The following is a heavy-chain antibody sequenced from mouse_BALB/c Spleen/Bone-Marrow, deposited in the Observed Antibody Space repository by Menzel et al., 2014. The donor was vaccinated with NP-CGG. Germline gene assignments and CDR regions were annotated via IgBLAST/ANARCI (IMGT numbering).Heavy chain of an antibody. CDR1: GYSITSDYA. D-gene: IGHD2-14*01. J-gene: IGHJ4*01. CDR2: ISYSGST. CDR3: ARWRYAMDY. Sequence: VQLKDSGPGLVKPSQSLSLTCTVTGYSITSDYAWNWIRQFPGNKLEWMGYISYSGSTSYNPSLKSRISIARDTSKNQFFLQLNSVTTEDTATYYCARWRYAMDYWGQGTSVTVSS. V-gene: IGHV3-2*02.